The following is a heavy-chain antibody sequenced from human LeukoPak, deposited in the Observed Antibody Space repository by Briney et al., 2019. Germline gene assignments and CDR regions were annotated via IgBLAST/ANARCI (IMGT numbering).Heavy chain of an antibody. J-gene: IGHJ4*02. Sequence: GGSLRLSCAVSGFILRSYWMGWVRQAPGKGLEWVANIKRDESEKNYVDSVKGRFTISRDNAKNSLYLQMNSLRAEDTAVYYCARDYRHYFDGSGYPPYFDYWGQGTLVTVSS. CDR1: GFILRSYW. D-gene: IGHD3-22*01. CDR3: ARDYRHYFDGSGYPPYFDY. V-gene: IGHV3-7*01. CDR2: IKRDESEK.